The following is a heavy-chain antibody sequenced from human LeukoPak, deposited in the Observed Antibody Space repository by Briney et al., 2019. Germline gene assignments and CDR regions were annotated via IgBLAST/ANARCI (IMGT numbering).Heavy chain of an antibody. CDR3: ASRPTDFLTGYYPDY. V-gene: IGHV1-69*01. D-gene: IGHD3-9*01. J-gene: IGHJ4*02. CDR1: GGTFSSYA. Sequence: SVKVSCKASGGTFSSYAISWVRQAPGQGLEWMGGIIPIFGTANYAQKFQGRVTITADESTSTAYMELSSLRSEDTAVYYCASRPTDFLTGYYPDYWGQGTLVTVSS. CDR2: IIPIFGTA.